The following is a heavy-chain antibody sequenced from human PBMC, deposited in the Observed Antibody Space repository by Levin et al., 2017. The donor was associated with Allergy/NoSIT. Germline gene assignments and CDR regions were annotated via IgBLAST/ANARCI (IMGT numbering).Heavy chain of an antibody. CDR1: GFTFANAW. CDR2: IKTQADGETK. D-gene: IGHD3-22*01. Sequence: PGGSLRLSCTASGFTFANAWMSWVRQAPGKGLEWVGRIKTQADGETKDYAAPVKGRFTVSRDDSKSTMYLDMNSLNTDDTGIYYCTTVLRYFYDTTNLHVGALWGQGVPVTVSS. J-gene: IGHJ4*02. V-gene: IGHV3-15*01. CDR3: TTVLRYFYDTTNLHVGAL.